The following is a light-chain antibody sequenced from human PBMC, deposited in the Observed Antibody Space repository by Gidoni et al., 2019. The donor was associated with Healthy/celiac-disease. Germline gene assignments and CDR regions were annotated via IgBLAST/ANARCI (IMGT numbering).Light chain of an antibody. V-gene: IGKV1-39*01. CDR2: AAS. CDR3: QQSYSTPWT. J-gene: IGKJ1*01. CDR1: QSISSY. Sequence: DIQMTQSPSSLSASVGDRVPITCRASQSISSYLNWYQQKPGKAPKLLIYAASSLQSGVPSRFSGSGSGTDCTLTISSLQPEGFGTYYCQQSYSTPWTFGQGTKVEIK.